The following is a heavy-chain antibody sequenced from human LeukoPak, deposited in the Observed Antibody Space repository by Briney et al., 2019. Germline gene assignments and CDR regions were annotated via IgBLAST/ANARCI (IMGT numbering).Heavy chain of an antibody. J-gene: IGHJ4*02. Sequence: PGGSLRLSCAASGFTFSSYAMSWVRQVPGKRLEWVSAISRGAGTTGYADSVKGRLTISRVNSKSTIYLQMNSLRAEDTAIYYCAKDLEQSYSGWSASYDGWGQGTRVTVSS. CDR3: AKDLEQSYSGWSASYDG. V-gene: IGHV3-23*01. CDR2: ISRGAGTT. D-gene: IGHD6-19*01. CDR1: GFTFSSYA.